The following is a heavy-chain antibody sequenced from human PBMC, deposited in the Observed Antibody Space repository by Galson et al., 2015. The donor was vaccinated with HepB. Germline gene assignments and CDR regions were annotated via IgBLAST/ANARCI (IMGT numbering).Heavy chain of an antibody. D-gene: IGHD6-19*01. CDR3: ARDLRGSGWYVDY. CDR2: IKQDGSEK. V-gene: IGHV3-7*01. J-gene: IGHJ4*02. CDR1: GFTFSSYW. Sequence: SLRLSCAASGFTFSSYWMSWVRQAPGKGLEWVANIKQDGSEKYYVDSVKGRFTIFRDNAKNSLYLQMNSLRAEDTAVYYCARDLRGSGWYVDYWGQGTLVPVSS.